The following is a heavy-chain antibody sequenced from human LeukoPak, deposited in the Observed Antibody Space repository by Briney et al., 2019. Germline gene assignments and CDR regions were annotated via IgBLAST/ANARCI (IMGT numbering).Heavy chain of an antibody. D-gene: IGHD2-2*01. V-gene: IGHV1-24*01. CDR1: GYTLTELS. CDR3: ATEKRYCSSTSCHPGSQYYFDY. J-gene: IGHJ4*02. CDR2: FDPEDGET. Sequence: ASVKVSCKVSGYTLTELSMHWVRQAPGKGLEWMGGFDPEDGETIYAQKFQGRVTMTEDTSTDTAYMELSSLRSEDTAVYYCATEKRYCSSTSCHPGSQYYFDYWGQGTLVTVSS.